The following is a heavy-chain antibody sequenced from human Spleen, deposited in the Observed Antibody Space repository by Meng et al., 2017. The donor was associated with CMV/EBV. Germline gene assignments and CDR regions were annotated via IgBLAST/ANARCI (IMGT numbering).Heavy chain of an antibody. D-gene: IGHD2-21*02. CDR1: GFTFSTYA. CDR2: MSGNTGFI. Sequence: GGSLRLSCAASGFTFSTYAMTWVRQTPGEGLEWLSGMSGNTGFIGYADSVKGRFTISRDNAKKTLSLQMDTLRSEDTALYYCVKGGGERVTFDAMDVWGQGTTVTVSS. CDR3: VKGGGERVTFDAMDV. J-gene: IGHJ6*02. V-gene: IGHV3-9*01.